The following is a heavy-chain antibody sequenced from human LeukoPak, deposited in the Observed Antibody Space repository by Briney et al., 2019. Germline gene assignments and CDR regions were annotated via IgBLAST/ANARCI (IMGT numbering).Heavy chain of an antibody. V-gene: IGHV3-48*03. CDR3: VRDPGITGTSY. Sequence: GVSLRLSCAASGFTFSSYEMNWVRQAPGKGLQWVSYISGSGSTIYYTDPVKGRFIISRDNAKNSLYLQMNSLRAEDTAVYYCVRDPGITGTSYWGQGTLVTVSS. CDR2: ISGSGSTI. D-gene: IGHD1-20*01. J-gene: IGHJ4*02. CDR1: GFTFSSYE.